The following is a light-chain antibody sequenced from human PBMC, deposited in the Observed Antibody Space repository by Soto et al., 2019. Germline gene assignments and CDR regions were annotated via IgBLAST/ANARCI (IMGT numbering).Light chain of an antibody. Sequence: DVQMTQSPSSLSASVGDRVTITCRASQSISSYLNWYQQKPGKAPKLLIYAASSLQSGVPSRFSGSGSGTDFTLTISSLQPDDFATYYCQHYNSYGTFGQGTMVDI. CDR2: AAS. J-gene: IGKJ1*01. CDR1: QSISSY. V-gene: IGKV1-39*01. CDR3: QHYNSYGT.